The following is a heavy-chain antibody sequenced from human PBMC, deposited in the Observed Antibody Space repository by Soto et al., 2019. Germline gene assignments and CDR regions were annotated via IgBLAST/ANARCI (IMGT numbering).Heavy chain of an antibody. J-gene: IGHJ3*02. CDR2: IYYSGST. D-gene: IGHD4-17*01. V-gene: IGHV4-39*01. Sequence: SETLSLTCTVSGGSISSSSYYWGWIRQPPGKGLEWIGSIYYSGSTYYNPSLKSRVTISVDTSKNQFSLKLSSVTAADTAVYYCARLRYGDYILTAFDIWGQGTMVTVSS. CDR1: GGSISSSSYY. CDR3: ARLRYGDYILTAFDI.